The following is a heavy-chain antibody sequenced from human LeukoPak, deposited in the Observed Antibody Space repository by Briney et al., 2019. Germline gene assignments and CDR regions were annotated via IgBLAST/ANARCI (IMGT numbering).Heavy chain of an antibody. CDR2: ISVYNGNT. CDR1: GYTFTSYG. CDR3: AREGELDGYYYYGMDV. Sequence: ASVKVSCKASGYTFTSYGISWVRQAPEQGLEWMGWISVYNGNTNYAQKLQGRVTMTTDTSTSTAYMELRSLRSDDTAVYYCAREGELDGYYYYGMDVWGQGTTVTVSS. V-gene: IGHV1-18*01. J-gene: IGHJ6*02. D-gene: IGHD3-16*01.